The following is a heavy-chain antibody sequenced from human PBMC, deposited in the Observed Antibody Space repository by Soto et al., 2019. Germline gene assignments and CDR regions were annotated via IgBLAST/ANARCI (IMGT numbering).Heavy chain of an antibody. CDR1: GGSISNYY. Sequence: PSETLSLTCTVSGGSISNYYWSWIRQPPGKGLEWIGNIYYSGSTNYNPSLKSRVAMSVDTSKNQFSLKLTSVTAADTAVYYCARDRGSMNYWGQGTLVTVSS. CDR3: ARDRGSMNY. D-gene: IGHD3-10*01. V-gene: IGHV4-59*13. J-gene: IGHJ4*02. CDR2: IYYSGST.